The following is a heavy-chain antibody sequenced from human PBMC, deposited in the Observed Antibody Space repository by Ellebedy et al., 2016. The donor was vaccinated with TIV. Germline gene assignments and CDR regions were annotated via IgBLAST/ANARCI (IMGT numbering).Heavy chain of an antibody. CDR1: GFIFSNFG. D-gene: IGHD5-24*01. Sequence: GESLKISCEASGFIFSNFGMHWVRQSPGKGLEWVAVIWYDGSNKYYADSVKGRFTISRDNSKNTLYLQMNSLRAEDTAVYYCARDGGRDHGMDVWGQGALVTVSS. CDR2: IWYDGSNK. J-gene: IGHJ6*02. V-gene: IGHV3-33*01. CDR3: ARDGGRDHGMDV.